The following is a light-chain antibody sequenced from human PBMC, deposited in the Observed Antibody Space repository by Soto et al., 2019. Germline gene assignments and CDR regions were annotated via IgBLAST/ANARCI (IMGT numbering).Light chain of an antibody. CDR1: SSDVGGNSH. CDR3: SSYGGTDNFVV. CDR2: EVN. V-gene: IGLV2-8*01. Sequence: QSALTQPPSASGSPGRSVTISCTGTSSDVGGNSHVSWYQQHPGKAPKLIIFEVNERPSGIPSRFSGSKSGSTASLTVSGLRTEDEADYYCSSYGGTDNFVVFGGGTKLTVL. J-gene: IGLJ3*02.